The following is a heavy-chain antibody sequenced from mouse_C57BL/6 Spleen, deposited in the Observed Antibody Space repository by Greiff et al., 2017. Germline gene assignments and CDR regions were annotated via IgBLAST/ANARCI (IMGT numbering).Heavy chain of an antibody. D-gene: IGHD4-1*01. CDR3: ARTGNGYFDV. CDR2: IDPADSYT. J-gene: IGHJ1*03. CDR1: GYTFTSYW. V-gene: IGHV1-69*01. Sequence: QVQLQQPGAELVMPGASVKLSCKASGYTFTSYWMHWVKLRPGQGLEWIGEIDPADSYTNYNQKFKGKATLTVDKSSSTAYMQLSSLTSEDSAVYYCARTGNGYFDVWGTGTTVTVSS.